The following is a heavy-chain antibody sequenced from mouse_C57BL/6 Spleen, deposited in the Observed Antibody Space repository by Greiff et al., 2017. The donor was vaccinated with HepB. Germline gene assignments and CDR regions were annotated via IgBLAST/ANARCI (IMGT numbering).Heavy chain of an antibody. CDR1: GYAFTNYL. J-gene: IGHJ4*01. CDR2: INPGSGGT. CDR3: ARSKNYGSSYSDAMDY. Sequence: QVQLKESGAELVRPGTSVKVSCKASGYAFTNYLIEWVKQRPGQGLEWIGVINPGSGGTNYNEKFKGKATLTADKSSSTAYMQLSSLTSEDSAVYFCARSKNYGSSYSDAMDYWGQGTSVTVSS. D-gene: IGHD1-1*01. V-gene: IGHV1-54*01.